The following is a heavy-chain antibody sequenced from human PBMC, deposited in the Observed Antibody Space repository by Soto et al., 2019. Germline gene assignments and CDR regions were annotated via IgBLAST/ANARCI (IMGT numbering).Heavy chain of an antibody. J-gene: IGHJ4*02. CDR1: GFTFSSYA. CDR3: AKAGIPLAYYYDSSGYPGP. V-gene: IGHV3-23*01. D-gene: IGHD3-22*01. CDR2: ISGSGGST. Sequence: GGSLRLSCAASGFTFSSYAMSWVRQAPGKGLEWVSAISGSGGSTYYADSVKGRFTISRDNAKNTLYLQMNSLRAEDTAVYYCAKAGIPLAYYYDSSGYPGPWGQGTLVTVSS.